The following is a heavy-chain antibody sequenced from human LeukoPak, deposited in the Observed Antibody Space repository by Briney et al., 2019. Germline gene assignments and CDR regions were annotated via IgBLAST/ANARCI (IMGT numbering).Heavy chain of an antibody. CDR2: ISAYNGNT. CDR1: GYTFTSYG. J-gene: IGHJ4*02. D-gene: IGHD6-13*01. V-gene: IGHV1-18*01. Sequence: ASVKVSCKASGYTFTSYGISWVRQAPGQGLEWMGWISAYNGNTNYAQKLQGRVTMTTDTSTSTAYMGLRSLRSDDTAVYYCARYTYSGSWYYFDYWGQGTLVTVSS. CDR3: ARYTYSGSWYYFDY.